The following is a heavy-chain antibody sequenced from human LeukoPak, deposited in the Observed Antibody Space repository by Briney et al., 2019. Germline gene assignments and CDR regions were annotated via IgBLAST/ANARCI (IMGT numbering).Heavy chain of an antibody. V-gene: IGHV4-4*07. Sequence: SETLSLTCTVSGVSISSYYWSWIRQPAGKGLEWIGRIYTSGSTNYNPSLKSRVTMSVDTSKNQFSLRLSSVTAADTAVYYCARDPYCSSTSCYRDYWGQGTLVTVSS. CDR1: GVSISSYY. CDR2: IYTSGST. D-gene: IGHD2-2*02. CDR3: ARDPYCSSTSCYRDY. J-gene: IGHJ4*02.